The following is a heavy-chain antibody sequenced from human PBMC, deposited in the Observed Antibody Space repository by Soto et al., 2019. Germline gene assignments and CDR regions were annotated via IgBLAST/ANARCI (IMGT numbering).Heavy chain of an antibody. V-gene: IGHV1-69*01. CDR2: IIPIFGTA. D-gene: IGHD5-18*01. CDR3: ARSSLDTAMDANYYGMDV. J-gene: IGHJ6*02. Sequence: QVQLVQSGAEVKKPGSSVKVSCMASGGTFGSYAISWVRQAPGQGLEWMGGIIPIFGTANYAQKFQGRVTITADESTSTAYMELSSLRSEDTAVYYCARSSLDTAMDANYYGMDVWGQGTTVTVSS. CDR1: GGTFGSYA.